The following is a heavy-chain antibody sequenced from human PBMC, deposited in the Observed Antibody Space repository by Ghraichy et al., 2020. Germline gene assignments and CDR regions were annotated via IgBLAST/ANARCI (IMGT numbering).Heavy chain of an antibody. CDR1: GFTFKDHA. V-gene: IGHV3-9*01. CDR3: AKDVSPGGADV. J-gene: IGHJ6*02. Sequence: GGSLRLSCVASGFTFKDHAMHWVRQAPGMGLEWVSGINWNSDAVGYADSVKGRFIISRDNAKNSLFLQMNSLRPEDTALYYCAKDVSPGGADVWGQGTTVTVSS. D-gene: IGHD3-10*01. CDR2: INWNSDAV.